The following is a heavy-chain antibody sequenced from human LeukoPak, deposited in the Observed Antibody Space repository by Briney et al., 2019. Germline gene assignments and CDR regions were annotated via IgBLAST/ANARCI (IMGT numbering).Heavy chain of an antibody. D-gene: IGHD3-10*01. V-gene: IGHV4-30-2*01. Sequence: SETLSLTCAVSGGSISSGGYSWSWIRQPPGKGLEWIGNIYHSGSTYYNPSLKSRVTISVDRSKNQFSLKLSSVTAADTAVYYCARGFGELLFAPYYFDYWGQGTLVTVSS. CDR2: IYHSGST. J-gene: IGHJ4*02. CDR1: GGSISSGGYS. CDR3: ARGFGELLFAPYYFDY.